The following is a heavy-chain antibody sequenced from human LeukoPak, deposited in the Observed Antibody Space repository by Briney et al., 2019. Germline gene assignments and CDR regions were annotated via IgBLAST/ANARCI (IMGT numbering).Heavy chain of an antibody. Sequence: PSETLSLTCAVSGYSISSSSSYWGWIRQPPGKGLEWIGSVRYSGKTYYNPSLKSRVTMSLDTSKNQFSLRLTSVTAADTAVCSCARHYYDSSGLAYYFDYWGQGTLVTVSS. V-gene: IGHV4-39*01. CDR1: GYSISSSSSY. CDR2: VRYSGKT. CDR3: ARHYYDSSGLAYYFDY. J-gene: IGHJ4*02. D-gene: IGHD3-22*01.